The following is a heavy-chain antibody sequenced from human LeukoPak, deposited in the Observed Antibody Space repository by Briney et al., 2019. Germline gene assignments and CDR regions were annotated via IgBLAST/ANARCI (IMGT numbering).Heavy chain of an antibody. V-gene: IGHV3-74*01. J-gene: IGHJ4*02. Sequence: PGGSLRLSCAASGFTFSSYWMHWVRQAPGKGLVWVSGINGDGSTTSYADSVKGRFTISRDNAKNRLYLQMNSLRAEDTAVYYCARSFDYWGQGTLVTVSS. CDR3: ARSFDY. CDR1: GFTFSSYW. CDR2: INGDGSTT.